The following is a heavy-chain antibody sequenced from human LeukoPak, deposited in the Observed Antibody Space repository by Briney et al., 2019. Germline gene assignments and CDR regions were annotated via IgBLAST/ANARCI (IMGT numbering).Heavy chain of an antibody. CDR1: GFTFSSYA. V-gene: IGHV3-30-3*01. Sequence: GGSLRLSCAASGFTFSSYAMRWVRQAPGKGLEWVAVISYDGSNKYYADSVKGRFTISRDNSKNTLYLQMNSLRAEDTAVYYCARERDPADWGQGTLVTVSS. CDR2: ISYDGSNK. D-gene: IGHD6-19*01. CDR3: ARERDPAD. J-gene: IGHJ4*02.